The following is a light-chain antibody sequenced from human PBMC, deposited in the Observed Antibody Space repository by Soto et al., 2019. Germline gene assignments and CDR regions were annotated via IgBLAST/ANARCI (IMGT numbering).Light chain of an antibody. J-gene: IGKJ2*01. V-gene: IGKV2-28*01. CDR3: MQALQTPPYT. Sequence: DIVMTQSPLSLPVTPGEPASISCRSSQSLLHSNGYNFLDWYVQKPGQSPQLLVHLGSTRASGDPDRFSGSGSGTDFTLKISRVEAEDVGVYYCMQALQTPPYTFGQGTKLEIK. CDR1: QSLLHSNGYNF. CDR2: LGS.